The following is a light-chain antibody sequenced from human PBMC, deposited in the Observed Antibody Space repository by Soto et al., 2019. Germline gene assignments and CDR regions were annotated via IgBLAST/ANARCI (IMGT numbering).Light chain of an antibody. CDR3: SSYPGSNSFV. Sequence: QSALTQPPSASGSPGQSVTISCTGTSTDVGAYNYVSWYQQRPGKAPKLMIFEVTKRPSGVPDRFSGSKSGNTASLTVSGVQADDEADYYCSSYPGSNSFVFGTGTKVTV. CDR1: STDVGAYNY. J-gene: IGLJ1*01. CDR2: EVT. V-gene: IGLV2-8*01.